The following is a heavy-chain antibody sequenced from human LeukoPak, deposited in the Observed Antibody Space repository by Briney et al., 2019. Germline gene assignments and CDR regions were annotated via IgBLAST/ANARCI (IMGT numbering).Heavy chain of an antibody. V-gene: IGHV4-4*07. CDR3: ARGKLGTVNTLDC. D-gene: IGHD7-27*01. CDR1: GASISDYY. Sequence: PSETLSLTCNVSGASISDYYWTWIRQPAGRGLEWIGRTHVTENTKYNPSLRGRVTMSVDTSKKQVSLKLSSVTATDTAIYYCARGKLGTVNTLDCWGQGSLVTVSS. J-gene: IGHJ4*02. CDR2: THVTENT.